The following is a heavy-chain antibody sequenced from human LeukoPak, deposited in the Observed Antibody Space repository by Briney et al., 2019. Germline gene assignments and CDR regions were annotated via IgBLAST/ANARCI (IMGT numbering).Heavy chain of an antibody. CDR1: GFTFSSYA. Sequence: PGGSLRLSCAASGFTFSSYAMSWVRQAPGKGLEWVSAISGSGGSTYYADSVKGRFTISRDNSKNALYLQMNSLRAEDTAVYYCARDTSRGYSYGPRWGMDVWGQGTTVTVSS. CDR3: ARDTSRGYSYGPRWGMDV. V-gene: IGHV3-23*01. CDR2: ISGSGGST. J-gene: IGHJ6*02. D-gene: IGHD5-18*01.